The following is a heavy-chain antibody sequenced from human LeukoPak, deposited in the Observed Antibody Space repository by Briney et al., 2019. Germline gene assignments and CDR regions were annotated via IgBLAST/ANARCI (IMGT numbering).Heavy chain of an antibody. CDR2: IWYDGRNK. Sequence: TGGSLRLSCAASGLTFSSYNTHWVRQAPGKGLEWVAVIWYDGRNKYYADSVRGRFTISRDNSKNTLYLQMNSLRAEDTAVYYCARDLGGYGYNPYFDYWGQGTLVTVSS. V-gene: IGHV3-33*01. CDR1: GLTFSSYN. D-gene: IGHD3-16*01. J-gene: IGHJ4*02. CDR3: ARDLGGYGYNPYFDY.